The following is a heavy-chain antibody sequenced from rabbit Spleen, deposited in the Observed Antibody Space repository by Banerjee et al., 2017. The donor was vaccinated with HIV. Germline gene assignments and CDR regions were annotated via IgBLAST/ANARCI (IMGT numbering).Heavy chain of an antibody. D-gene: IGHD6-1*01. CDR1: GFSFTSNYH. CDR2: IYIRNSNT. J-gene: IGHJ4*01. V-gene: IGHV1S40*01. CDR3: AKSGDYGGYGYATDL. Sequence: QSLEESGGDLVKPGASLTLTCTASGFSFTSNYHMCWVRQAPGKGLEWIGCIYIRNSNTYYASWAKGRFTISKTSSTTVTLQMTSLTAADTATYFCAKSGDYGGYGYATDLWGPGTLVTVS.